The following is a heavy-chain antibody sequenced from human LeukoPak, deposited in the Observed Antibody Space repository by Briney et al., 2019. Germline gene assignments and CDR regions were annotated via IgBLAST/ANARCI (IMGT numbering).Heavy chain of an antibody. CDR2: IYSGGST. V-gene: IGHV3-53*01. CDR3: ARDSRSGDYHYYYYGMDV. Sequence: GTLSLTCAVSGGSISSSNWWSWVRQAPGKGLEWVSVIYSGGSTYYADSVKGRFTISRDNSKNTLYLQMNSLRAEDTAVYYCARDSRSGDYHYYYYGMDVWGQGTTVTVSS. J-gene: IGHJ6*02. D-gene: IGHD2-2*01. CDR1: GGSISSSNW.